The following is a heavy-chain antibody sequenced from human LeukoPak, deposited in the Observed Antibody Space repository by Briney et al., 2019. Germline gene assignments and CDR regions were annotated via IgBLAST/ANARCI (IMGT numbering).Heavy chain of an antibody. Sequence: PGGSLRLSCAASGFTFSSYGMHWVRQAPGKGLEWVAVISYDGSNKYYADSVKGRFTISRDNSKNTLYLQMNSLRAEDTAVYYCAKDQGYYDFWSGFGNWFDPWGQGTLVTVSS. CDR2: ISYDGSNK. J-gene: IGHJ5*02. D-gene: IGHD3-3*01. CDR3: AKDQGYYDFWSGFGNWFDP. CDR1: GFTFSSYG. V-gene: IGHV3-30*18.